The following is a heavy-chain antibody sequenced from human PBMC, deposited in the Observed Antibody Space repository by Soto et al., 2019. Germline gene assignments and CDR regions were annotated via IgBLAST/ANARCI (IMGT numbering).Heavy chain of an antibody. CDR3: ARDSYGNYFDY. J-gene: IGHJ4*01. D-gene: IGHD5-18*01. CDR1: GFTFSSYG. V-gene: IGHV3-33*01. CDR2: IWYDGSNK. Sequence: QVQLVESGGGVVQPGRSLRLSCAASGFTFSSYGMHWVRQAPGKGLEWVAVIWYDGSNKYYADSVKGRFTISRDNSKNTLYLQMNSLRAEDTAVYYCARDSYGNYFDYWGHGTLVTVSS.